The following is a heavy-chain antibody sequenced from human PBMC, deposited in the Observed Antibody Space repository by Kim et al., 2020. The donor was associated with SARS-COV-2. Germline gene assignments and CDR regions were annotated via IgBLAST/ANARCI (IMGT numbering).Heavy chain of an antibody. D-gene: IGHD2-2*01. V-gene: IGHV1-2*02. CDR1: GYTFTGYY. CDR2: INPNSGGT. J-gene: IGHJ6*02. CDR3: ARGGDIVVVPAASGYYYGMDV. Sequence: ASVKVSCKASGYTFTGYYMHWVLQAPGQGLEWMGWINPNSGGTNYAQKFQGRVTMTRDTSISTAYMELSRLRSDDTAVYYCARGGDIVVVPAASGYYYGMDVWGQGTTVTVSS.